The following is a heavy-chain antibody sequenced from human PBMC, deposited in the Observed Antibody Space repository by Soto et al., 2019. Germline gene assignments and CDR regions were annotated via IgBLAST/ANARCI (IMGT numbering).Heavy chain of an antibody. CDR2: INHSGST. D-gene: IGHD3-3*01. Sequence: PSETLSLTCAVYGGSFSGYYWSWIRQPPGKGLEWIGEINHSGSTNYNPSLKSRVTISVDTSKNQFSLKLSSVTAADTAVYYCARGFSIKIFPGNYYGMHVWGQVTTVTFSS. CDR3: ARGFSIKIFPGNYYGMHV. J-gene: IGHJ6*02. CDR1: GGSFSGYY. V-gene: IGHV4-34*01.